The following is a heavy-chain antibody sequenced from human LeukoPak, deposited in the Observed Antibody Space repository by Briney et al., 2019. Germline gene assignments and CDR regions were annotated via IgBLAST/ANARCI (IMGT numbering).Heavy chain of an antibody. Sequence: ASVKVSCKASGYTFTSYGITWVRQAPGQGLEWMGWISTYNGNTNYAQNLQGRVTMTTDTPTTTAYMELRSLRSDDTAVYYCARDLSSSSWSSDWAFDIWGQGTMVTASS. CDR3: ARDLSSSSWSSDWAFDI. D-gene: IGHD6-13*01. J-gene: IGHJ3*02. V-gene: IGHV1-18*01. CDR1: GYTFTSYG. CDR2: ISTYNGNT.